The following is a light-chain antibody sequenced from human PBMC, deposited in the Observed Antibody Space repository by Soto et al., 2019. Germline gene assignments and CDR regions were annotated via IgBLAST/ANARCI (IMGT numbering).Light chain of an antibody. CDR3: QQYNNWPSWK. J-gene: IGKJ1*01. V-gene: IGKV3-15*01. Sequence: EIVLTQSPGTLSLSPGERATLSCRASQSVSNNYLAWYQQRPGQAPRLLIYGASTRATGVPARFSGSGSGTEFTLTISSLQSEDFAVYYCQQYNNWPSWKFGQGTKVDIK. CDR2: GAS. CDR1: QSVSNN.